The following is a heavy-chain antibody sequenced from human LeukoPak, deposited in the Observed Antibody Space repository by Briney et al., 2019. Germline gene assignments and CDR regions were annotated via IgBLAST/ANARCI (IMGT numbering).Heavy chain of an antibody. CDR3: AKDNGIAAAGWFDP. CDR2: ISYDGSNK. Sequence: GGSLRLSGAASGFTFSSYGMHWVRQAPGKGLEWVAVISYDGSNKYYADSVKGRFTISRDNSKNTLYLQMNSLRAEDTAVYYCAKDNGIAAAGWFDPWGQGTLVTVSS. CDR1: GFTFSSYG. D-gene: IGHD6-13*01. J-gene: IGHJ5*02. V-gene: IGHV3-30*18.